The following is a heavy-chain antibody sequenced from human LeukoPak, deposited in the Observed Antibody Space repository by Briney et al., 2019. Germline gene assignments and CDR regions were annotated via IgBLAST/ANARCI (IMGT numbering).Heavy chain of an antibody. D-gene: IGHD4-23*01. Sequence: PGGTLRLSCAASGFTFSNYGLTWVRQAPGKGLEWVSTISSSSSYIYYADSVKGRFTISRDNAKNSLYLQMNSLRAEDTAVYYCATLGGNSQGGYSSAFDIWGQGTMVTVSS. V-gene: IGHV3-21*01. CDR1: GFTFSNYG. CDR3: ATLGGNSQGGYSSAFDI. J-gene: IGHJ3*02. CDR2: ISSSSSYI.